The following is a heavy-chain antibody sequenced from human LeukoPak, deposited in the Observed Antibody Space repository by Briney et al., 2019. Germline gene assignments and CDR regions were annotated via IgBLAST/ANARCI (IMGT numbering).Heavy chain of an antibody. V-gene: IGHV1-2*02. CDR3: ARGGWVRGVITRDGLNY. Sequence: ASVKVSCKASGYTFTSYGISWVRQAPGQGLEWMGWINPNSGGTNYTQKFQGRATMTRDTSITTAYMELSRLRSDDTAVYYCARGGWVRGVITRDGLNYWGQGTLLTVSS. D-gene: IGHD3-10*01. CDR2: INPNSGGT. J-gene: IGHJ4*02. CDR1: GYTFTSYG.